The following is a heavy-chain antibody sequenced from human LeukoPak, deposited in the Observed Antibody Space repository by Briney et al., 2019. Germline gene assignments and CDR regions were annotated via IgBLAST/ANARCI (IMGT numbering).Heavy chain of an antibody. D-gene: IGHD4-17*01. CDR2: IYTSGST. V-gene: IGHV4-4*07. CDR3: ARDPTTVTTIFDS. J-gene: IGHJ4*02. CDR1: GGSISSYY. Sequence: SETLSLTCTVSGGSISSYYWSWIRQPPGKGLEWIGRIYTSGSTNYNPSLKSRVTMSVDTSKNQFSLKLSSVTAADTAVYYCARDPTTVTTIFDSWGQGTLVTVSS.